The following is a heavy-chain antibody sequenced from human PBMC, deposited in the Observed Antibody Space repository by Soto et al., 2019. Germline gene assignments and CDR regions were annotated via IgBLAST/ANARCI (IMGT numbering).Heavy chain of an antibody. J-gene: IGHJ3*02. CDR2: ISYDGSNK. CDR3: AREMIGGGDCYCDAFGI. Sequence: PGGSLRLSCAASGFTFSSYAMHWVRQAPGKGLEWVAVISYDGSNKYYADSVKGRFTISRDNSKNTLYLQMNSLRAEDTAVYYCAREMIGGGDCYCDAFGIWGQGTMVTVSS. D-gene: IGHD2-21*02. V-gene: IGHV3-30-3*01. CDR1: GFTFSSYA.